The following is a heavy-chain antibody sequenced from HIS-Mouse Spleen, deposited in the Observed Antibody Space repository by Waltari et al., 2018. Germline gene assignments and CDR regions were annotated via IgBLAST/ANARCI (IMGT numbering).Heavy chain of an antibody. V-gene: IGHV4-39*07. CDR2: IYYSGST. Sequence: QLQLQESGPGLGTPSETLSLTCTVSGGSSISSSYYWGWIRQPPGKGLEGIGSIYYSGSTYYNPSLKSRVTISGDTSKNQFSLKLSSVTAADTAVYYCAREIPYSSSWYDWYFDLWGRGTLVTVSS. CDR3: AREIPYSSSWYDWYFDL. D-gene: IGHD6-13*01. J-gene: IGHJ2*01. CDR1: GGSSISSSYY.